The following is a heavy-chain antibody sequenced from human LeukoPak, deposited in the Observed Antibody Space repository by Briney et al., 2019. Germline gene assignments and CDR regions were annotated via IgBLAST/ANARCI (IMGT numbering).Heavy chain of an antibody. Sequence: PSETLSLTCSVSGYSISSGYYWGWIRQAPGKGLEWIGSMYHSGTTYYNPSLKSRVTLSVDTSKNQFSLKLSSVTAADTAIYYCAGQYTAYDAFDRWGQGTLVTVSS. CDR1: GYSISSGYY. V-gene: IGHV4-38-2*02. CDR2: MYHSGTT. D-gene: IGHD5-12*01. J-gene: IGHJ4*02. CDR3: AGQYTAYDAFDR.